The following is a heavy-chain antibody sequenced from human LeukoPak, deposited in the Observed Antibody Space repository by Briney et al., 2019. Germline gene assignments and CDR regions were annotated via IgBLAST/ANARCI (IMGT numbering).Heavy chain of an antibody. Sequence: PGGSLRLSCAASGFTFSSYSMNWVRQAPGKGLEWVSSISSSSSYIYYADSVKGRLTISRDNAKNSLYLQMNSLRAEDTAVYYCARDKKLGGSSDYWGQGTLVTVSS. CDR3: ARDKKLGGSSDY. CDR1: GFTFSSYS. J-gene: IGHJ4*02. V-gene: IGHV3-21*01. D-gene: IGHD2-2*01. CDR2: ISSSSSYI.